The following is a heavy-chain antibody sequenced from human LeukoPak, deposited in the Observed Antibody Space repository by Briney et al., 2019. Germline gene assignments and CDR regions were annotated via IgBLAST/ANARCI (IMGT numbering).Heavy chain of an antibody. CDR2: ISSSGSTI. CDR3: ARGPGDLRYYFDY. Sequence: GGSLRLSCAASGFTFSSYEMNWVRQAPGKGLEWVSYISSSGSTIYYADSVKGRFTISRDNAKNSLYLQMNSLRAEDTAVYYCARGPGDLRYYFDYWGQGTLVTVSS. CDR1: GFTFSSYE. D-gene: IGHD3-10*01. J-gene: IGHJ4*02. V-gene: IGHV3-48*03.